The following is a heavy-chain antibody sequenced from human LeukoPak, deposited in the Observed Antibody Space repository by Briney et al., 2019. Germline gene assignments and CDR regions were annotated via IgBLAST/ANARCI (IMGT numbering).Heavy chain of an antibody. Sequence: GGSLRLSCAASGFTFSSYAMSWVRQAPGKGLEWVSAISGSGGSTYYADSVKGRFTISRDNSKNTLYLQMNSLRAEDTAVYYCAKGGYSNGRYYYYYMDVWGEGTTVTVSS. V-gene: IGHV3-23*01. CDR2: ISGSGGST. CDR1: GFTFSSYA. D-gene: IGHD5-18*01. CDR3: AKGGYSNGRYYYYYMDV. J-gene: IGHJ6*03.